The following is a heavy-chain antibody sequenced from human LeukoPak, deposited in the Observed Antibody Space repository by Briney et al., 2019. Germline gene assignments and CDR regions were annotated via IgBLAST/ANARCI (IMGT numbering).Heavy chain of an antibody. CDR1: GFTFSNAW. CDR3: TTRPYSSSSPDY. Sequence: GGPLRLSCAASGFTFSNAWMNWVRQAPGKGLEWVGRIKSKTDGETTDYTAPVKGRFTISRDDSKNTLYLQMNSLKSEDTAMYYCTTRPYSSSSPDYWGQGTLVTVSS. CDR2: IKSKTDGETT. V-gene: IGHV3-15*01. J-gene: IGHJ4*02. D-gene: IGHD6-6*01.